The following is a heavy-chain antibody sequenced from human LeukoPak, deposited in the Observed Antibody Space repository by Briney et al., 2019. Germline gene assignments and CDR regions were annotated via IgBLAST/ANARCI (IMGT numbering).Heavy chain of an antibody. CDR3: AKTLGGIVGYLEY. CDR1: GFMFRDAA. CDR2: VSGSGDTI. D-gene: IGHD1-26*01. J-gene: IGHJ4*01. V-gene: IGHV3-23*01. Sequence: GGSLTLSCAASGFMFRDAAMSWVRQAPGKGLQWVSSVSGSGDTIYYADSVKGRFTISRDNSKNTVYLHMNGLRAEDTATFYCAKTLGGIVGYLEYWGHVTLVTVSS.